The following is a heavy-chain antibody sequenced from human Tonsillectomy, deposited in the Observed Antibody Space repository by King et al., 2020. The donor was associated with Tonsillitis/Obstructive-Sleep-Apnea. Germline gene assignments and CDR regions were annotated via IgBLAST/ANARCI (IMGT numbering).Heavy chain of an antibody. CDR2: IYYSGST. J-gene: IGHJ4*02. Sequence: QLQESGPGLVKPSETLSLTCTVSGGSISSSSYYWGWIRQPPGKGLEWIGSIYYSGSTYYNPSLKSRVTISVDTSKNQFSLKLSSVTAADTAVYYCARPVMPPVTDPDFDYWGQGPLVTVP. D-gene: IGHD2-21*02. CDR3: ARPVMPPVTDPDFDY. CDR1: GGSISSSSYY. V-gene: IGHV4-39*01.